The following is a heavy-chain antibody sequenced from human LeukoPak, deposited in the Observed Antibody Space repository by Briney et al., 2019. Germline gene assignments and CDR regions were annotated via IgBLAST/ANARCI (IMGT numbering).Heavy chain of an antibody. CDR2: IIPIFGTA. CDR1: GGTFSSYA. V-gene: IGHV1-69*06. CDR3: AFDVWGSYRYARLGY. Sequence: SVKVSCKASGGTFSSYAISWVRQAPGQGLEWMGGIIPIFGTANYAQTFQGRVTITADKSTSTAYMELSSLRSEDTAVYYCAFDVWGSYRYARLGYWGQGTLVTVSS. D-gene: IGHD3-16*02. J-gene: IGHJ4*02.